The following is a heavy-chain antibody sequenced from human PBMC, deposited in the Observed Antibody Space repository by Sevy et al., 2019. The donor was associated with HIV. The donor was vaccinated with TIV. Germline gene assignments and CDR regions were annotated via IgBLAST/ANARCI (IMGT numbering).Heavy chain of an antibody. J-gene: IGHJ2*01. V-gene: IGHV4-59*01. CDR3: ARDWGTPAAHYWYFDL. CDR1: AVSITNYY. CDR2: IHYTGST. D-gene: IGHD2-2*01. Sequence: SETLSLTCTVSAVSITNYYWSWIRQPPGKGLEWIANIHYTGSTNYKPSLQSRVTISVDTSKNQFSLKLSSVTAADTAVYYCARDWGTPAAHYWYFDLWGRCTLVTVSS.